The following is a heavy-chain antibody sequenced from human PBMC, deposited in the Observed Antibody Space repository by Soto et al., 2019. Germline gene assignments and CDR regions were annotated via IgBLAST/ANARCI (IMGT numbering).Heavy chain of an antibody. CDR1: GGSISTGGYS. Sequence: SETLSLTCAVSGGSISTGGYSWSWIRQPPGKGLEWIGYIYHSGSTYYNPSLKSRVTISVDRSKNQFSLKLSSVTAADTAVYYCARVPDRWGQGTLVTVSS. CDR2: IYHSGST. CDR3: ARVPDR. V-gene: IGHV4-30-2*01. J-gene: IGHJ5*02. D-gene: IGHD2-2*01.